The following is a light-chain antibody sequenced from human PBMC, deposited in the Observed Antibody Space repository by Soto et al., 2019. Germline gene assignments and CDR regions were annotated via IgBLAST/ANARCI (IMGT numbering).Light chain of an antibody. CDR2: AAS. V-gene: IGKV1-39*01. Sequence: DIPLTQSPSSLSASVGDRVTITCRASETISTDLNWYQQKPGKAPKVLIYAASSLQSGVPSRFSGSGSGTDFTLTISSLQPEDFAVYYCQQNYNTPPFTFGQGTKLEI. CDR1: ETISTD. CDR3: QQNYNTPPFT. J-gene: IGKJ2*01.